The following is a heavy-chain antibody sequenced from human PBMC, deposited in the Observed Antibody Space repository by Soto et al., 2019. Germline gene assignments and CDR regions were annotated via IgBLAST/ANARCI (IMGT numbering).Heavy chain of an antibody. Sequence: ASVKVSCKASGYTFTGYYMHWVRQAPGQGLERMGWINPNSGGTNYAQKFQGRVTMTRDTSISTAYMELSRLRSDDTAVYYCARDYGDYGGGIYWGQGTLVTVSS. CDR2: INPNSGGT. CDR3: ARDYGDYGGGIY. V-gene: IGHV1-2*02. J-gene: IGHJ4*02. CDR1: GYTFTGYY. D-gene: IGHD4-17*01.